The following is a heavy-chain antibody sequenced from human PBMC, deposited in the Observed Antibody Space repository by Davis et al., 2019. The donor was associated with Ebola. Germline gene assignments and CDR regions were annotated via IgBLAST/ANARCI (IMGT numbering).Heavy chain of an antibody. D-gene: IGHD6-13*01. CDR3: ARGAQQPGAADY. Sequence: AASVKVSCKASGYTFTSYGFSWVRQAPGQGLEWMGWISAYNGNTNYAQKLQGRVTMIRNTSISTAYMELSSLRSEDTAVYYCARGAQQPGAADYWGQGTLVTVSS. V-gene: IGHV1-18*04. CDR1: GYTFTSYG. J-gene: IGHJ4*02. CDR2: ISAYNGNT.